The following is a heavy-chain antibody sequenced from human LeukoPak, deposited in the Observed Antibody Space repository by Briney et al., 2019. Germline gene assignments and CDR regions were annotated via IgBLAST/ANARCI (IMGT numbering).Heavy chain of an antibody. V-gene: IGHV3-30*04. J-gene: IGHJ4*02. CDR3: ARDLIAAAGLSDY. CDR2: ISYDGSNK. D-gene: IGHD6-13*01. CDR1: GFTFSSYA. Sequence: GRSLRLSCAASGFTFSSYAIHWVRQAPGKGLEWVAVISYDGSNKYYADSVKGRFTISRDNSKNTLYLQMNSLRAEDTAVYYCARDLIAAAGLSDYWGQGTLVTVSS.